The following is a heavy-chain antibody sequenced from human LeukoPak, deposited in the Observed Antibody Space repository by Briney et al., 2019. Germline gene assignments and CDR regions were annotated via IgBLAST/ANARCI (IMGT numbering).Heavy chain of an antibody. D-gene: IGHD6-13*01. CDR2: ISYDGSNK. Sequence: GGSLRLSCAASGFTFSSYAMHWVRQAPGKGLEWVAVISYDGSNKYYADSVKGRFTISRDNSKNTLHLQMNNLRAEDTAVYYCARGGIAAPENYYYMDVWGKGTTVTVSS. J-gene: IGHJ6*03. V-gene: IGHV3-30*01. CDR1: GFTFSSYA. CDR3: ARGGIAAPENYYYMDV.